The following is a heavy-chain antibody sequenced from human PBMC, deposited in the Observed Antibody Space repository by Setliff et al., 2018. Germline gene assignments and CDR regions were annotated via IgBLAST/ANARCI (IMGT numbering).Heavy chain of an antibody. Sequence: GESLKISCKGSGYSFTSYWIGWVRQMPGKGLEWMGIIYPGDSDTRYSPSFQGQVTISADKSISTAYLQWGSLKASDTAMYYCARQARGYYYDSSGYYRASPGYYYMDVWGKGTTVTVSS. CDR2: IYPGDSDT. V-gene: IGHV5-51*01. D-gene: IGHD3-22*01. CDR1: GYSFTSYW. CDR3: ARQARGYYYDSSGYYRASPGYYYMDV. J-gene: IGHJ6*03.